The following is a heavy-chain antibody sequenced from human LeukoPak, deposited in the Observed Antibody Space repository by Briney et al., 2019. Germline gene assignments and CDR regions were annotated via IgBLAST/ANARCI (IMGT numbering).Heavy chain of an antibody. CDR1: GFSVRTNY. V-gene: IGHV3-53*01. D-gene: IGHD3-16*01. CDR3: ANTFGGVNYFDY. J-gene: IGHJ4*02. Sequence: PGGSLRLSCAASGFSVRTNYMSWVRQAPGKGLEWVSVIYSGDDTYYADSVKGRFTISRDNSKNTLYLQMNSLRAEDTAVYYCANTFGGVNYFDYWGQGTLVTVSS. CDR2: IYSGDDT.